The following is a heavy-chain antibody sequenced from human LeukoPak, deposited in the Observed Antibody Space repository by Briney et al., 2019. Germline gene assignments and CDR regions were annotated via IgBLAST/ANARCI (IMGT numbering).Heavy chain of an antibody. J-gene: IGHJ5*02. CDR3: ARVTPERWFDP. V-gene: IGHV1-3*01. Sequence: GASVKVPCKASGYTFTSYAMHWVRQAPGQRLEWMGWINAGNGNTKYSQKFQGRVTITRDTSASTAYMELSSLRSEDTAVYYCARVTPERWFDPWGQGTLVTVSS. CDR2: INAGNGNT. CDR1: GYTFTSYA. D-gene: IGHD1-14*01.